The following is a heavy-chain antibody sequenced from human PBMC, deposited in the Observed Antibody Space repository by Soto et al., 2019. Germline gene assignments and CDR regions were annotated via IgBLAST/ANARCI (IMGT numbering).Heavy chain of an antibody. Sequence: QLQLQESGPGLVKPSETLSLTCTVSGGSISSSSYYWGWIRQPPGKGLEWIGSIYYSGSTYYNPSLKSRVTISVDTSKNQFSLKLSSVTAADTAVYYRARISHCSGGSCYSTAFDYWGQGTLVTVSS. J-gene: IGHJ4*02. CDR2: IYYSGST. D-gene: IGHD2-15*01. CDR1: GGSISSSSYY. V-gene: IGHV4-39*01. CDR3: ARISHCSGGSCYSTAFDY.